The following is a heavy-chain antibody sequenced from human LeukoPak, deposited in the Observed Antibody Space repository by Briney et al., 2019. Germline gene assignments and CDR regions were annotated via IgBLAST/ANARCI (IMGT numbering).Heavy chain of an antibody. CDR1: GFTFDDYA. CDR3: AKDGQRRAVSVVTYMDV. J-gene: IGHJ6*03. V-gene: IGHV3-9*01. Sequence: GRSLRLSCAATGFTFDDYAMHWVRQAPGKGLEWVSTINWNSGRMEYADSVKGRFTISRDNAKNSLYLQMNSLRDEDTALYYCAKDGQRRAVSVVTYMDVWGKGTTVTVSS. CDR2: INWNSGRM. D-gene: IGHD6-19*01.